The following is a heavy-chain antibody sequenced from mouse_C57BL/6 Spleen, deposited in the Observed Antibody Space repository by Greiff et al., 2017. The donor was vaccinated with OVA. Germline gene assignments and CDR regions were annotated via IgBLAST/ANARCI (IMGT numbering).Heavy chain of an antibody. J-gene: IGHJ1*03. Sequence: EVQVVESGGDLVKPGGSLKLSCAASGFTFSSYGMSWVRQTPDKRLEWVATISSGGSYTYYPDSVKGRFTISRDNAKNTLYLQMSSLKSEDTAMYYCARALLRRWYFDVWGTGTTVTVSS. D-gene: IGHD2-12*01. CDR1: GFTFSSYG. CDR3: ARALLRRWYFDV. CDR2: ISSGGSYT. V-gene: IGHV5-6*01.